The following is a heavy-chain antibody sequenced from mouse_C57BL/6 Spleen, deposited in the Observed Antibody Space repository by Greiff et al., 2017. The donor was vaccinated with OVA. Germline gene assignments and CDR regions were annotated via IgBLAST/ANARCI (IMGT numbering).Heavy chain of an antibody. D-gene: IGHD3-2*02. CDR3: ARGGHSSGYVGFAY. CDR2: IDPSDSET. J-gene: IGHJ3*01. CDR1: GYTFTSYW. V-gene: IGHV1-52*01. Sequence: QVQLQQPGAELVRPGSSVKLSCKASGYTFTSYWMHWVKQRPIQGLEWIGNIDPSDSETHYNQKFKDKATLTVDKSSSTAYMQLSSLTSEDSAVYYCARGGHSSGYVGFAYWGQGTLVTVSA.